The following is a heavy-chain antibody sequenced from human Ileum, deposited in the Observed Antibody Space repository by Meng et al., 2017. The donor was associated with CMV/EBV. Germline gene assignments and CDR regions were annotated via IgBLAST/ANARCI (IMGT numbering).Heavy chain of an antibody. Sequence: GGSLRLSCAASGFSFSTYTMSWVRQAPGRGRVWVSRIRGSDGIPAYADSVKGRFIISRDNAKNSMYLQINGLRAEDTALYYCARASVATGGGDYWGLGTLVTVSS. V-gene: IGHV3-23*01. CDR1: GFSFSTYT. CDR2: IRGSDGIP. J-gene: IGHJ4*02. D-gene: IGHD5-12*01. CDR3: ARASVATGGGDY.